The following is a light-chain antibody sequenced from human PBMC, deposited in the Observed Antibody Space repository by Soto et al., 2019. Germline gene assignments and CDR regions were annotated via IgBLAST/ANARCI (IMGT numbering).Light chain of an antibody. J-gene: IGKJ4*02. CDR3: TKYTSAPHT. CDR2: AAS. V-gene: IGKV1-27*01. Sequence: DIERTQSPSSLSASVGDRVTITFRATQGISNYLAWYQQKRGKVPKLLIYAASTLESGVPSRFSGSGSRTDFTLTISSLQAEDVATYYATKYTSAPHTCGRATKVDIK. CDR1: QGISNY.